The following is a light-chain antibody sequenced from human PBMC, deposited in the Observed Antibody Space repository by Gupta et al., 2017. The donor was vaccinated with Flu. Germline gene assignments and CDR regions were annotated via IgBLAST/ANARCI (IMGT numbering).Light chain of an antibody. CDR3: QQYEDWFLYT. CDR2: GAS. CDR1: QSVSSK. Sequence: TTLSVSPGERATLSCRTSQSVSSKIAWYQQKPGQAPRLLIYGASTRATGVPGRFSGSGSGIDFTLTISSLQSEDFAVYYCQQYEDWFLYTFGQGTKLEIK. J-gene: IGKJ2*01. V-gene: IGKV3-15*01.